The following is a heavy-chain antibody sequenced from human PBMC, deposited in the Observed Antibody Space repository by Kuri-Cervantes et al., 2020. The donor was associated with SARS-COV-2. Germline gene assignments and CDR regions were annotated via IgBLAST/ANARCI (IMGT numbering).Heavy chain of an antibody. CDR2: IYHSGST. D-gene: IGHD4-11*01. Sequence: GSLRLSCAVSGYSISSGYYWGWIRQPPGKGLEWIGSIYHSGSTYYNPSLKSRVTISVDTSKNQFSLKLSSVTAADTAVYYCAREDYSNYYYYYMDVWGKGTTVTVSS. CDR1: GYSISSGYY. V-gene: IGHV4-38-2*02. CDR3: AREDYSNYYYYYMDV. J-gene: IGHJ6*03.